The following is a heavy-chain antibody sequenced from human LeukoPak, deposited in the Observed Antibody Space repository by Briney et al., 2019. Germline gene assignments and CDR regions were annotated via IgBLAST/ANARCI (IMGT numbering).Heavy chain of an antibody. CDR2: ISYDGSNK. J-gene: IGHJ3*02. D-gene: IGHD3-22*01. CDR3: AKDRSTYYYDSSGYYPDAFDI. CDR1: GFSFSSYG. V-gene: IGHV3-30*18. Sequence: PGGSLRLSCAASGFSFSSYGIHWVRQAPGKGLEWVAVISYDGSNKYYADSVKGRFTISRDNSKNTLYLQMNSLRAEDTAVYYWAKDRSTYYYDSSGYYPDAFDIWGQGTMVTVSS.